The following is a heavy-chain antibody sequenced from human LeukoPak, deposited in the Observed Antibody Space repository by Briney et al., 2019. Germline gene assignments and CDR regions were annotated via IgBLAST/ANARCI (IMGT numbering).Heavy chain of an antibody. J-gene: IGHJ5*02. CDR3: ARVSYYYGSLGFDP. D-gene: IGHD3-10*01. V-gene: IGHV4-59*01. Sequence: PSETLSLTCTVSGGSISSYYWSWIRQPPGKGLEWIGYIYYSGSTNYNPSLKSRVTISVDTSKNQFSLKLSSVTAADTAVYYCARVSYYYGSLGFDPWGQGTLVTVSS. CDR1: GGSISSYY. CDR2: IYYSGST.